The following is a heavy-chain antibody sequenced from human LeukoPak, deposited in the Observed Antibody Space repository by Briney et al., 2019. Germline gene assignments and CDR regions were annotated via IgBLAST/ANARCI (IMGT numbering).Heavy chain of an antibody. D-gene: IGHD3-16*02. J-gene: IGHJ5*02. CDR3: ARGIYDYVWGSYRPTVFDP. CDR2: IYYSGST. Sequence: SETLSLTCTVSGGSISSYYWSWMRQPPGKGLEWIGYIYYSGSTNYNPSLKSRVTISVDTSKNQFSLKLSSVTAADTAVYYCARGIYDYVWGSYRPTVFDPWGQGTLVTVSS. CDR1: GGSISSYY. V-gene: IGHV4-59*01.